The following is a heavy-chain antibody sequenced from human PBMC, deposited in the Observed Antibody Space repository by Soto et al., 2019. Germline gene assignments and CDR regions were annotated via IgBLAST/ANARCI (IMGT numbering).Heavy chain of an antibody. CDR1: GFTFINYA. V-gene: IGHV3-23*01. D-gene: IGHD7-27*01. J-gene: IGHJ5*02. Sequence: EVQVLESGGGLVQPGGSLRLSCTTSGFTFINYAFNWVRQAPGRGLEWVSAISARGTTYYADSVKGRFTLSRDISKNTLVLQMNSLRVEDTAVYFCAKDLTGATCAWGQGTVVTVSS. CDR3: AKDLTGATCA. CDR2: ISARGTT.